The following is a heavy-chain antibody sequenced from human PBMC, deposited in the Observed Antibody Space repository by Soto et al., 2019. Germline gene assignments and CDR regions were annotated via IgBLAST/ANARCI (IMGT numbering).Heavy chain of an antibody. D-gene: IGHD2-8*02. CDR2: ISGSGGST. Sequence: PGGSLRLSCAASGFTFSSYAMSWVRQAPGKGLEWVSAISGSGGSTYYADSVKGRFTISRDNSKNTLYLQMNSLRAEDTAVYYCAKGTGTGVTRVGAFDIWGQGTMVTVSS. CDR3: AKGTGTGVTRVGAFDI. CDR1: GFTFSSYA. V-gene: IGHV3-23*01. J-gene: IGHJ3*02.